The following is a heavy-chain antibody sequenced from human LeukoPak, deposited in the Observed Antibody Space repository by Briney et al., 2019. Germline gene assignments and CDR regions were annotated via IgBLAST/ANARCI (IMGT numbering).Heavy chain of an antibody. D-gene: IGHD6-13*01. J-gene: IGHJ6*02. Sequence: GGSLRLSCAASGFIFSSYPMTWVRQAPGQGLEWVAVMSHDGNHEYYADSVKGRFTISRDNSKSTLFLQMNSLRVEDTAIYYCAKLLATAGIGEDYYYFYGVDVWGQGTTVTVSS. CDR1: GFIFSSYP. CDR3: AKLLATAGIGEDYYYFYGVDV. V-gene: IGHV3-30*18. CDR2: MSHDGNHE.